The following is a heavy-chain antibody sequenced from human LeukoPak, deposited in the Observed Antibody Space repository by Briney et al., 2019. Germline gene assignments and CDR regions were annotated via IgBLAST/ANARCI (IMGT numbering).Heavy chain of an antibody. CDR2: ISSSSSTI. CDR3: ARDVSSGSHVAGHVYYYGMDV. V-gene: IGHV3-48*02. Sequence: AGGSLILSCAASGFTFSSYSMNWVRQAPGKGLEWVSYISSSSSTIYYAVSVKGRFTISRDNAKNSLYLQMNSLRDEDTAVYYCARDVSSGSHVAGHVYYYGMDVWGQGTTVTVSS. J-gene: IGHJ6*02. CDR1: GFTFSSYS. D-gene: IGHD2-15*01.